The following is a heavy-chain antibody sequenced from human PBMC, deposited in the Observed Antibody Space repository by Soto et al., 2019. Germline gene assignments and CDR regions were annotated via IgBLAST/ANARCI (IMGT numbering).Heavy chain of an antibody. CDR1: GYTFTSYY. D-gene: IGHD2-15*01. V-gene: IGHV1-46*01. CDR2: INPSGGST. CDR3: ARGRLVVGNWFEP. Sequence: QVQLVQSGAEVKKPGASVKVSCKASGYTFTSYYMHWVRQAPGQGLEWMGIINPSGGSTSYAQKFKGRVTMTRDKSTSTFYMELSRLRSEDTAVYYCARGRLVVGNWFEPRGQGTLVTVSS. J-gene: IGHJ5*02.